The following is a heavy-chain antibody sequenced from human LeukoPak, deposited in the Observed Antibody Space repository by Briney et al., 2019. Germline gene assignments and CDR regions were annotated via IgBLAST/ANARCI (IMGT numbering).Heavy chain of an antibody. V-gene: IGHV4-31*03. CDR2: IYYSGST. CDR1: GGSISSGGYY. J-gene: IGHJ6*02. CDR3: GRLRGGMDV. Sequence: TLTLTCTVSGGSISSGGYYWGCIRQRPGKGLEWVGYIYYSGSTYYNPALKSRVTISVDTSKNQFSLKLSSVTAADTAVDYCGRLRGGMDVWGQGTTVTVSS.